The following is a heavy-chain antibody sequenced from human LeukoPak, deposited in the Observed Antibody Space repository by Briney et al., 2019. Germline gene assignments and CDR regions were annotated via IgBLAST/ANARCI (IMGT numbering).Heavy chain of an antibody. D-gene: IGHD3-10*02. CDR3: ARGGLFAYYFDY. V-gene: IGHV3-48*04. CDR2: ISSSSSTI. J-gene: IGHJ4*02. Sequence: GGSLRLSCAASGFTSSSYSMNWVRQAPGKGLEWVSYISSSSSTIYYADSVKGRFTISRDNAKNTVYLEINSLRAEDTAVYYCARGGLFAYYFDYWGQGTLVTVSS. CDR1: GFTSSSYS.